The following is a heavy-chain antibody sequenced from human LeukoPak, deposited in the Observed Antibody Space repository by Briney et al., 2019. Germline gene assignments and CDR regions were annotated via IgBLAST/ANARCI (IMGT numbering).Heavy chain of an antibody. D-gene: IGHD2-21*02. Sequence: GGSLRLSCAASGFTFSNYEMNWIRQAPGKGLEWISYIRNTGTTIYYADSVKGRFTISRDNAKNSLYLHLNSLGAEDTAIYYCGRGSWADCAGGCVGYFDFWGQGTLVTVSS. CDR1: GFTFSNYE. CDR2: IRNTGTTI. CDR3: GRGSWADCAGGCVGYFDF. V-gene: IGHV3-48*03. J-gene: IGHJ4*02.